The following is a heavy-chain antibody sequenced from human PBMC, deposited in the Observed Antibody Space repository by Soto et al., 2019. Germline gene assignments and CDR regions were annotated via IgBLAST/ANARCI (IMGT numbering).Heavy chain of an antibody. D-gene: IGHD1-26*01. J-gene: IGHJ4*02. V-gene: IGHV3-23*01. CDR2: ISNGGTDT. CDR3: AKEMGAAKPFDY. CDR1: GFTFSSYG. Sequence: EVQLLESGGGLVQPGGSLRLSCAASGFTFSSYGMGWVRQAPGKGLEFVSAISNGGTDTYYADSVKGRFTISRDNSKNTLYRQMNSLRAEDTAVYYCAKEMGAAKPFDYWCQGTLVTVSS.